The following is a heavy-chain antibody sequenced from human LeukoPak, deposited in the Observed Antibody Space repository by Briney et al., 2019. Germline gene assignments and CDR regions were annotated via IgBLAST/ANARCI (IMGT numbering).Heavy chain of an antibody. Sequence: GGSLRLSCAASGFTFSSYAMSWVRQAPGKGLEWVAVISYDGSNKYYADSVKGRFTISRDNSKNTLYLQMNSLRAEDTAVYYCARAYKGGSYFYWGQGTLVTVSS. J-gene: IGHJ4*02. D-gene: IGHD1-26*01. CDR2: ISYDGSNK. V-gene: IGHV3-30-3*01. CDR1: GFTFSSYA. CDR3: ARAYKGGSYFY.